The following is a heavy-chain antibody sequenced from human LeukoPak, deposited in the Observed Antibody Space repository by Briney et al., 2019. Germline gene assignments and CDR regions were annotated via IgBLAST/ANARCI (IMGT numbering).Heavy chain of an antibody. J-gene: IGHJ6*03. Sequence: SVKVSCKASGGTFSSYAISWVRQAPGQGLEWMGGIIPIFGTANYAQKFQGRVTITRNTSISTAYMELSSLRSEDAAVYYCARGPYYDILTGYYYYYYMDVWGKGTTVTVSS. CDR1: GGTFSSYA. D-gene: IGHD3-9*01. CDR2: IIPIFGTA. CDR3: ARGPYYDILTGYYYYYYMDV. V-gene: IGHV1-69*05.